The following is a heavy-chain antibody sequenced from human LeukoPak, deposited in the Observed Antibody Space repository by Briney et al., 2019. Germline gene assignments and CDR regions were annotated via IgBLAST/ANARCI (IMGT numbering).Heavy chain of an antibody. CDR3: ARVASGYDFPYYYYYYMDV. J-gene: IGHJ6*03. D-gene: IGHD5-12*01. CDR1: GGSISSYY. V-gene: IGHV4-59*01. CDR2: IYYSGST. Sequence: SETLSLTCTVSGGSISSYYWSWIRQPPGKGLEWIGYIYYSGSTNYNPSLKSRVTISVDTSKNQFSLKLSSVTAADTAVYYCARVASGYDFPYYYYYYMDVWGKGTTVTVS.